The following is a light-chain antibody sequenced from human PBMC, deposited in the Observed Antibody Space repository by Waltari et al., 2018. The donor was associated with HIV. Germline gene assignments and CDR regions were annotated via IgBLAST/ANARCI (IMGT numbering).Light chain of an antibody. Sequence: QSVLTQPPSASGTAGQTITISCSGRNSNIGSNTVNWYRQLPGTAPKLLIYGKTQRPSGVPDRFSGSKFGTSASLAISGLQSEDEADYYCAAWDDSRSGEVVFGGGTKLTVV. CDR1: NSNIGSNT. J-gene: IGLJ3*02. CDR2: GKT. V-gene: IGLV1-44*01. CDR3: AAWDDSRSGEVV.